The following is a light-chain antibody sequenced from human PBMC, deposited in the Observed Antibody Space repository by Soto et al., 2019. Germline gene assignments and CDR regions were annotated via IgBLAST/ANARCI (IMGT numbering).Light chain of an antibody. CDR2: GAS. V-gene: IGKV3-15*01. J-gene: IGKJ1*01. CDR3: QQYNNWPPSWT. Sequence: ETVMTQSPATLSVSPGERAALSCRASQSVSSNLAWYQQKAGQAPRLLIYGASTRATGIPARFSGSGSGTEFTLTISSLQSEDFAVYYCQQYNNWPPSWTFAQGTKV. CDR1: QSVSSN.